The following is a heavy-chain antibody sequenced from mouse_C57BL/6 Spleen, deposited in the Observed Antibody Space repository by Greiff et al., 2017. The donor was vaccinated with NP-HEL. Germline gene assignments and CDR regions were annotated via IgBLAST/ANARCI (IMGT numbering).Heavy chain of an antibody. CDR2: INSNGGST. V-gene: IGHV5-6-3*01. CDR3: AGIARTIN. CDR1: GFTFSSYG. Sequence: EVQGVESGGGLVQPGGSLKLSCAASGFTFSSYGMSWVRQTPDKRLELVATINSNGGSTYYPDSVKGRFTISRDNAKNTLYLQMSSRKSEDTAMYYCAGIARTINWGQGTTLTVSS. J-gene: IGHJ2*01.